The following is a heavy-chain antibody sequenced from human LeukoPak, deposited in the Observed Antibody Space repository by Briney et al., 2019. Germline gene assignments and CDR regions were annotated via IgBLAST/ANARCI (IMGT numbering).Heavy chain of an antibody. Sequence: PGGSLRLSCAASGFYFSGYSMNWVRQAPGKGLVWVSRINSDGTTTDYADSVKGRFTISRDNAKNTLYLQMNSLRAEDTAVYYCARETIAVVPAALYWGQGTLVTVSS. J-gene: IGHJ4*02. CDR3: ARETIAVVPAALY. CDR1: GFYFSGYS. CDR2: INSDGTTT. D-gene: IGHD2-2*01. V-gene: IGHV3-74*01.